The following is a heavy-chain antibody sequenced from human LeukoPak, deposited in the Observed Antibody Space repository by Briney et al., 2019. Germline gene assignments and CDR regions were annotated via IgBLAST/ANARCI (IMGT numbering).Heavy chain of an antibody. V-gene: IGHV1-2*06. CDR1: GYTFTGYY. J-gene: IGHJ5*02. Sequence: ASVKVSCKASGYTFTGYYMHWVRQAPGQRLEWMGRINPNSGGTNYAQKFQGRVTMNRDTSISTAYMELSRLRSDDTAVYYCAGITMVRGPNWFDPWGQGTLVSVSS. CDR2: INPNSGGT. D-gene: IGHD3-10*01. CDR3: AGITMVRGPNWFDP.